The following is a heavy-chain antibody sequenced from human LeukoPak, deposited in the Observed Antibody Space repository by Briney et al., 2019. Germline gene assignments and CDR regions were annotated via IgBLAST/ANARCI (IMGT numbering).Heavy chain of an antibody. CDR2: INPNSGGT. CDR1: GYTFTGYY. Sequence: GASVKVSCKASGYTFTGYYMHWVRQAPGQGLEWMGRINPNSGGTNYVQKFQGRVTMTRDTSITTAYMQLSRLRSDDTAVYYCASSPTSECSGGSCYSYWGQGTLVTVSS. J-gene: IGHJ4*02. CDR3: ASSPTSECSGGSCYSY. D-gene: IGHD2-15*01. V-gene: IGHV1-2*06.